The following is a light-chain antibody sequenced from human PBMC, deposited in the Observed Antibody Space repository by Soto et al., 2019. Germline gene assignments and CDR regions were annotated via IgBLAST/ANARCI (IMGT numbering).Light chain of an antibody. CDR1: SSDVGGYNY. Sequence: QSALTQPASVSGSPGQSITISCTGTSSDVGGYNYVSWYQQHPGKAPKLMIYEVNHRPSGISNRFSGSKSGNTASLTISGLQGDDEADYYCTSYTSSSSRVVFGGGTKLTVL. CDR2: EVN. CDR3: TSYTSSSSRVV. J-gene: IGLJ2*01. V-gene: IGLV2-14*01.